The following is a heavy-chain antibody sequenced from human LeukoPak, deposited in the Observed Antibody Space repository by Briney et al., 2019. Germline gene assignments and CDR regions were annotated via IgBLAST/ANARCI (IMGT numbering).Heavy chain of an antibody. CDR1: GGSISSGGYY. J-gene: IGHJ4*02. CDR2: IYYSGST. Sequence: KTSETLSLTCTVSGGSISSGGYYWSWIRQHPGKGLEWIGYIYYSGSTYYNPSLKSRVTISVDTSKNQFSLKLSSVTAADTAVYYCAVVHNWNYEVGYWGQGTLVTVSS. D-gene: IGHD1-7*01. CDR3: AVVHNWNYEVGY. V-gene: IGHV4-31*03.